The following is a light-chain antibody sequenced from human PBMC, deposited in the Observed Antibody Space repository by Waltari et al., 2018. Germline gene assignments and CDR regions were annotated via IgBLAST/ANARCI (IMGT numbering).Light chain of an antibody. V-gene: IGKV3-20*01. Sequence: ELVLTQSPDTLSLSPGERATLSCRASQTVSTISLAWHQQKAGQAPRLRIYGTSNRATGRPDRFSGSGSGPAFTLTISRLEPEDFAMYYCQQYGDSPGGFGGGTKVEIK. J-gene: IGKJ4*01. CDR3: QQYGDSPGG. CDR2: GTS. CDR1: QTVSTIS.